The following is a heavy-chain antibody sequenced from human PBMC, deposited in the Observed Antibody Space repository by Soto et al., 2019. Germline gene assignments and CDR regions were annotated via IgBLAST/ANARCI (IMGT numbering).Heavy chain of an antibody. V-gene: IGHV3-23*01. Sequence: GGSLRLSCAASGFTFSSYAMSWVRQAPGKGLEWVSAISGSGGSTYYADSVKGRFTISRDNSKNTLYLQMNSLRAEDTAVYYCAKAGFGYDCTNGVCPRFGGQGTLVTVSS. CDR3: AKAGFGYDCTNGVCPRF. J-gene: IGHJ4*02. CDR1: GFTFSSYA. D-gene: IGHD2-8*01. CDR2: ISGSGGST.